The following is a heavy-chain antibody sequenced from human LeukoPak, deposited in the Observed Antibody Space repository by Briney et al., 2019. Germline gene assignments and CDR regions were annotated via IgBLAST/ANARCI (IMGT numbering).Heavy chain of an antibody. D-gene: IGHD4-17*01. CDR1: GGSISGYY. Sequence: SETLSLTCTVSGGSISGYYWSWIRQPPGKGLEWIGYIYYSGSTNYNPSLKSRVTISVDTSKNQFSLKLSSVTAADTAVYYCARTDERERTTTVTYAFDIWGQGTMVTVSS. CDR2: IYYSGST. J-gene: IGHJ3*02. V-gene: IGHV4-59*01. CDR3: ARTDERERTTTVTYAFDI.